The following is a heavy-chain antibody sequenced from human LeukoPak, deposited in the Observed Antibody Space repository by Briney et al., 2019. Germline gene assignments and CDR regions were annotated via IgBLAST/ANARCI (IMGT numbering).Heavy chain of an antibody. CDR3: AREYYDSSGYGGGFDY. Sequence: PGGSLRLSCAASGFTFSSYEMNWVRQAPGKGLEWVSYISSSGSTIYYADSVKGRFTISRDNAKNSLYLQMNSLRAEDTAVYYCAREYYDSSGYGGGFDYWGQGTLVTVSS. CDR2: ISSSGSTI. V-gene: IGHV3-48*03. D-gene: IGHD3-22*01. CDR1: GFTFSSYE. J-gene: IGHJ4*02.